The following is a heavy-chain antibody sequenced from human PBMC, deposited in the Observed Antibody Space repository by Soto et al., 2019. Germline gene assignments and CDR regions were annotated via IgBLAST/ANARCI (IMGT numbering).Heavy chain of an antibody. CDR3: ANSSGKYYPESRVMHV. J-gene: IGHJ6*02. D-gene: IGHD1-26*01. Sequence: QVQVVESGGGVVQPGRSLRLSCAASGFTFNTCAMHWVRQAPGKGLEWVALISYDASHTDYADSVKGRFTISRDSSDNTLSLIMNILRPEDMAVYYCANSSGKYYPESRVMHVWGQGITVTVSS. CDR2: ISYDASHT. V-gene: IGHV3-30*18. CDR1: GFTFNTCA.